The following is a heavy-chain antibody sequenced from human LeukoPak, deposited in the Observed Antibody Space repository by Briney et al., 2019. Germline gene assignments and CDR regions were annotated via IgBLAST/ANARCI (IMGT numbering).Heavy chain of an antibody. CDR1: GFTFSSYD. Sequence: PGGSLRLSCAASGFTFSSYDMHWVRQAPGKGLEWVAFIRYDGSNKYYADSVKGRFTISRDNSKNTLYLQMNSLRAEDTAVYYCAKDQTFWYFDYWGQGTLVTVSS. V-gene: IGHV3-30*02. CDR2: IRYDGSNK. CDR3: AKDQTFWYFDY. D-gene: IGHD3-3*01. J-gene: IGHJ4*02.